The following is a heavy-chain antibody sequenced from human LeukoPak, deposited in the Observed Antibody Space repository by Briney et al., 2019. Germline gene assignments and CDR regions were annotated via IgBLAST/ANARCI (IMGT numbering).Heavy chain of an antibody. D-gene: IGHD3-3*01. CDR3: ARDGRVHYDFWSGYYRDEVWFDP. CDR1: GYTFTSYY. J-gene: IGHJ5*02. CDR2: INPSGGST. Sequence: DSVKVSCKASGYTFTSYYMHWVRQPPGQGLEWMGIINPSGGSTSYAQNLQGRVTMTRDTPTSTVYMELRSLRSEDTAVYYCARDGRVHYDFWSGYYRDEVWFDPWGQGTLVTVSS. V-gene: IGHV1-46*03.